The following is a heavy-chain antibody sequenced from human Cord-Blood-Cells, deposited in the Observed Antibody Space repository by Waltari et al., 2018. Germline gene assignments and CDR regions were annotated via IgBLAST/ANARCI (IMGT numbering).Heavy chain of an antibody. CDR3: AGAQTKQPHERVGRSGYFDY. CDR2: IILIFGTA. V-gene: IGHV1-69*01. CDR1: GGPFSSYA. D-gene: IGHD3-3*01. J-gene: IGHJ4*02. Sequence: QVQLVQSGAEVKKPGSSVKVSCKAYGGPFSSYAISWVRPAPGQGLEWMGGIILIFGTANDEQKFQGRVTITADESTSTAYMELRSLRSEDTAVYYCAGAQTKQPHERVGRSGYFDYWGQGTLVTVSS.